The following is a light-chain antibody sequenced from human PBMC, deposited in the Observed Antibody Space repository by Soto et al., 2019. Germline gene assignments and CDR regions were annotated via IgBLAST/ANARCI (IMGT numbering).Light chain of an antibody. CDR3: QQYGSSPYT. V-gene: IGKV3-20*01. Sequence: EIVLTQSPGTLSLSPGERATLSCRASQSVSSSYLAWYQQKPGQAPRLLIYGASSRATGIPDRFSGSLSGTVFTLTISRLEPEDFAVYYCQQYGSSPYTFGQGTKLEIK. CDR2: GAS. J-gene: IGKJ2*01. CDR1: QSVSSSY.